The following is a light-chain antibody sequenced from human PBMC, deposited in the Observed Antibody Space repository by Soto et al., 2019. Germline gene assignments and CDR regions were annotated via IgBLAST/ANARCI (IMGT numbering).Light chain of an antibody. J-gene: IGKJ4*01. CDR1: QNVGST. V-gene: IGKV3-11*01. Sequence: IVLTQSPGTLSLSPGERATLSCRASQNVGSTLAWYQQKPGQAPRLLIYDTFNRATGIPARFSGGGSGTDFTLTISSLEAEDFAVYYCQQRSNWPRLTFGGGTKVEI. CDR2: DTF. CDR3: QQRSNWPRLT.